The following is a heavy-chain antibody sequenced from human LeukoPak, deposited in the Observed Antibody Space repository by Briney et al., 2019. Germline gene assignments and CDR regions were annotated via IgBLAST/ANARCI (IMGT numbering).Heavy chain of an antibody. CDR1: GGSFSGYY. V-gene: IGHV4-34*01. CDR2: INHSGST. CDR3: ARASPTFDH. Sequence: SETLSLTCAVYGGSFSGYYWSWIRQPPGKGLEWIGEINHSGSTNYNPSLKSRVTISVDTSKNQFSLKLSSVTAADTAVYYCARASPTFDHWGQGTLVTVSS. J-gene: IGHJ4*02.